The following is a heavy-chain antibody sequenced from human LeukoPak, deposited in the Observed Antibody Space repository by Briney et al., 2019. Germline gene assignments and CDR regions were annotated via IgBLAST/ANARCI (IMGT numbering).Heavy chain of an antibody. Sequence: PSGTLSLTCTVSGGTISSYYWSWIRQPPGKGLEGIGYIYYSGATNYNPSLKSRVTISVDTSKNQFSLKLSSVTAADTAVYYCARGVYIAAAQYGYWGQGTLVTVSS. CDR1: GGTISSYY. CDR2: IYYSGAT. D-gene: IGHD6-13*01. V-gene: IGHV4-59*01. J-gene: IGHJ4*02. CDR3: ARGVYIAAAQYGY.